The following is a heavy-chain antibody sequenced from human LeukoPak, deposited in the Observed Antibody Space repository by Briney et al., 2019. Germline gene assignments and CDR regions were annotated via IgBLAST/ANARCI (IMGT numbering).Heavy chain of an antibody. CDR1: GFSFSNNY. J-gene: IGHJ4*02. CDR3: ARDPPGIAASGTYY. V-gene: IGHV3-53*01. D-gene: IGHD6-13*01. CDR2: IYSRGGT. Sequence: GGSLRLSCAVSGFSFSNNYMNWVRQAPGKGLEWVSLIYSRGGTSYADSVKGRFTISRDSSKNTLFLQMNSLRVEDTAVYYCARDPPGIAASGTYYWGQGTLVTVSP.